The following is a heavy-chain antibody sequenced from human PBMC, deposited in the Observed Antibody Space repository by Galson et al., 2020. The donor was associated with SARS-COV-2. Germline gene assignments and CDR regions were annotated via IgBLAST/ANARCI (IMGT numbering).Heavy chain of an antibody. V-gene: IGHV3-48*02. CDR2: ISTGSTSI. CDR3: ARASPGLDV. J-gene: IGHJ6*02. CDR1: GFSFSSFA. Sequence: GGSLRLSCAASGFSFSSFAMNWVRQARGRGLEWISSISTGSTSIFYADSVKGRFTISRDSARNSLFLQMNGLRDEDTAVYYCARASPGLDVWGQGTTVIVSS.